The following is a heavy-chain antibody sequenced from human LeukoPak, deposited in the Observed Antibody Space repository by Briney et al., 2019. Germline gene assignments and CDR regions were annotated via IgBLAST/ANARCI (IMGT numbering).Heavy chain of an antibody. CDR2: ISSSSSYI. J-gene: IGHJ4*02. CDR1: GFTFSSFS. D-gene: IGHD2-15*01. V-gene: IGHV3-21*01. CDR3: ARDSYCSGGSCYPIDY. Sequence: GGSLRLSCAASGFTFSSFSMNWVRQAPGKGLEWFSSISSSSSYIYYADSVKGRFTISRDNAKNSLYLQMNSLRAEDTAVYYCARDSYCSGGSCYPIDYWGQGTLVTASS.